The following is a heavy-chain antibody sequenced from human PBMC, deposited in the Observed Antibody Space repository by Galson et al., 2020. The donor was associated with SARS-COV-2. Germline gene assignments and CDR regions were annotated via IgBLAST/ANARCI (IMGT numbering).Heavy chain of an antibody. CDR2: INPNSGGT. D-gene: IGHD2-2*01. CDR3: AREYQLLWRTFGY. CDR1: GYTFTGYY. Sequence: ASVKVSCKASGYTFTGYYMHWVRQAPGQGLEWMGWINPNSGGTNYAQKFQGRVTMTSDTSISTAYMELSRLRSDDTAVYYCAREYQLLWRTFGYWGQGTLVTVSS. J-gene: IGHJ4*02. V-gene: IGHV1-2*02.